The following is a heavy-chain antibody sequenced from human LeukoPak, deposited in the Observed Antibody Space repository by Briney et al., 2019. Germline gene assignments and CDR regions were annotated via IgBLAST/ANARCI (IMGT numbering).Heavy chain of an antibody. V-gene: IGHV1-46*01. Sequence: ASVKVSCKASGYTFTSYYIHWVRQAPGQGLEWMGLINPGGDDTNYAQNFQGRVTMTRDTSASTVYMEPSSLRSEDTAIYYCARIRDGYNDAYDIWGQGTVVTVPS. J-gene: IGHJ3*02. D-gene: IGHD5-24*01. CDR3: ARIRDGYNDAYDI. CDR1: GYTFTSYY. CDR2: INPGGDDT.